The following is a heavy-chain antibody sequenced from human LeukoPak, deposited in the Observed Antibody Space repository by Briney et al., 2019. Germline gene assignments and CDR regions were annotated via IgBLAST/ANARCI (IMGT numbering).Heavy chain of an antibody. CDR2: LYSGAY. V-gene: IGHV4-4*09. CDR1: GPSITIYF. D-gene: IGHD2-15*01. CDR3: PRLRPRATYSFSGGSYGLDY. J-gene: IGHJ4*02. Sequence: PSETLPLTCTVSGPSITIYFWVWLRQPPGKALQWLGHLYSGAYYYIPSLHRRVTISHDTAKHQLSLCLRSVTAADTPLFSFPRLRPRATYSFSGGSYGLDYWGEGALVTVSS.